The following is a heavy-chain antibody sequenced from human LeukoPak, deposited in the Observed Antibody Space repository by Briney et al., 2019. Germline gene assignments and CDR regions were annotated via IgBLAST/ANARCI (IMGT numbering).Heavy chain of an antibody. CDR1: GFTFSSYA. CDR3: AKDLETTSRGGY. D-gene: IGHD4-11*01. J-gene: IGHJ4*02. CDR2: IGSSGGNT. V-gene: IGHV3-23*01. Sequence: QPGGSLRLSCAASGFTFSSYAMSWVRQAPGKGLEWVSVIGSSGGNTYYADSVKGRFTISRDNSRNTLYLQMNSLRAEDTAVYYCAKDLETTSRGGYWCQGTLVTVSS.